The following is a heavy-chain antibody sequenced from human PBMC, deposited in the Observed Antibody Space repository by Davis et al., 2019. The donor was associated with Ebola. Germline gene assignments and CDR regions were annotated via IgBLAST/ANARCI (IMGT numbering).Heavy chain of an antibody. CDR3: ARGWVTMVQGVIAGYYYYGMDV. D-gene: IGHD3-10*01. J-gene: IGHJ6*02. Sequence: MPSETLSLTCAVYGGSSSGYYWSWIRQLPGKGLEWIGEINHSGSTNYNPSLKSRVTISVDTSKNQLFLKLSSVTAADTAVYYCARGWVTMVQGVIAGYYYYGMDVWGQGTTVTVSS. V-gene: IGHV4-34*01. CDR2: INHSGST. CDR1: GGSSSGYY.